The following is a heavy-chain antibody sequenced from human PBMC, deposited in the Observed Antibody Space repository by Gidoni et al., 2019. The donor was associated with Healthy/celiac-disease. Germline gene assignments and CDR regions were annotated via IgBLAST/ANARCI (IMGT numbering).Heavy chain of an antibody. Sequence: EVQLVESGRGLVQPGGSLRLSCAAAGFTFSSYSMNWVRQAPGKGLEGVSYISSSSSTIYYADSVKGRFTISIDNAKNSLYLQMNSLRDEDTAVYYCARERGEVGATDYWGQGTLVTVSS. J-gene: IGHJ4*02. CDR1: GFTFSSYS. CDR3: ARERGEVGATDY. CDR2: ISSSSSTI. V-gene: IGHV3-48*02. D-gene: IGHD1-26*01.